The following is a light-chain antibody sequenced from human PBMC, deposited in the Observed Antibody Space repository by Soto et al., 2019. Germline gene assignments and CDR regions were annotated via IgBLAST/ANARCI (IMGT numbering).Light chain of an antibody. Sequence: DIVFTPSPATLSFSPGETATLSRRASQSVSSYLAWYQQKPGQAPRLLIYDASKRATGIPARFSGSGSGTDFTLTISSLEPEDFAVYYCQQRSNWPITFGQGTRLEIK. J-gene: IGKJ5*01. CDR3: QQRSNWPIT. CDR1: QSVSSY. V-gene: IGKV3-11*01. CDR2: DAS.